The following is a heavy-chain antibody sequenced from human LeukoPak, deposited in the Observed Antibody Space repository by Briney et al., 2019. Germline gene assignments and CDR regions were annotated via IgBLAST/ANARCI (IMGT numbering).Heavy chain of an antibody. CDR1: GFTFSSYS. CDR2: ISSSSNYI. D-gene: IGHD3-10*01. Sequence: GGSLRLPCAASGFTFSSYSMNWVRQAPGKGLEWVSSISSSSNYIYYADSVKGRFTISRDNAKNSLYLQMNSLRAEDTAVYYCASTGRSLLGYWDQGTLVTVSA. J-gene: IGHJ4*02. CDR3: ASTGRSLLGY. V-gene: IGHV3-21*01.